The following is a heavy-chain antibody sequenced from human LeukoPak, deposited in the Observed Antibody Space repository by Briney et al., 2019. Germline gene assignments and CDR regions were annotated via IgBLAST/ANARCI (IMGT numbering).Heavy chain of an antibody. D-gene: IGHD4-17*01. Sequence: ASVEVSCKASGYTFTSYDINWVRQATGQGLEWMGWMNPNSGNTGYAQKFQGRVTITRNTSISTAYMELSSLRSEDTAVYYCARANYGDSGWFDPWGQGTLVTVSS. CDR1: GYTFTSYD. V-gene: IGHV1-8*03. CDR2: MNPNSGNT. J-gene: IGHJ5*02. CDR3: ARANYGDSGWFDP.